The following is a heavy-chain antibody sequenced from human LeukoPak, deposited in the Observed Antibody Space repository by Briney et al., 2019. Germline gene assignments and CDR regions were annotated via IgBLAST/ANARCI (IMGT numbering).Heavy chain of an antibody. J-gene: IGHJ5*02. V-gene: IGHV3-53*01. CDR2: IYAGDST. Sequence: PGGSLRLSCAASGFTVSSSYISWVRQAPGKGLEWVSVIYAGDSTYCADSVKGRFIISRDNSKNTVYLQMDSLRAEDTAVYYCARSYTHYDFWSGYTYQNYFDPWGQGTLVTVSS. CDR1: GFTVSSSY. CDR3: ARSYTHYDFWSGYTYQNYFDP. D-gene: IGHD3-3*01.